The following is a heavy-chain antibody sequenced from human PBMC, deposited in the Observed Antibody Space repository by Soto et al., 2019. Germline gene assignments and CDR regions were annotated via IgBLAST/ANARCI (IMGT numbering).Heavy chain of an antibody. Sequence: LETLCLTYAVDWGSCVDLDCSRIRQHQGKGLEWIGGINHSGSTDYNPSLKSRLTISLDTPKNQFSLKLNSVTAADTAVYFCARNYDRNGYYYPYYFDYWGQGTLVTVS. CDR2: INHSGST. J-gene: IGHJ4*02. V-gene: IGHV4-34*01. D-gene: IGHD3-22*01. CDR3: ARNYDRNGYYYPYYFDY. CDR1: WGSCVDLD.